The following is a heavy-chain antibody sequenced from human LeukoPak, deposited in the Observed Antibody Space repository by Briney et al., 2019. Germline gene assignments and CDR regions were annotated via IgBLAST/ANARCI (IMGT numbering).Heavy chain of an antibody. Sequence: SVKVSCKASGGTFSSYAISWVRQAPGQGLEWMGRIIPILGIANYAQKFQGRVTITADKSTSTAYMELSSLRSEDTAVYYCAGDELSELLTWGGFDCWGQGTLVTVSS. D-gene: IGHD3-10*01. J-gene: IGHJ4*02. V-gene: IGHV1-69*04. CDR2: IIPILGIA. CDR1: GGTFSSYA. CDR3: AGDELSELLTWGGFDC.